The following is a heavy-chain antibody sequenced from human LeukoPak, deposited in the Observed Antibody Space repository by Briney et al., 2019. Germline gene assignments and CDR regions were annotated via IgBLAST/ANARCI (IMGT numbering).Heavy chain of an antibody. CDR3: ARDPYSGNYGNYYYYYMDV. J-gene: IGHJ6*03. V-gene: IGHV3-21*01. CDR2: ITSSSSYI. Sequence: GGSLRLSCAASGFTFSSYNMNWVRQAPGKGLEWVSSITSSSSYIYYADSVKGRFTISRDNAKNSLYLQMNSLRAEDTAVYYCARDPYSGNYGNYYYYYMDVWGKGTTVIISS. CDR1: GFTFSSYN. D-gene: IGHD1-26*01.